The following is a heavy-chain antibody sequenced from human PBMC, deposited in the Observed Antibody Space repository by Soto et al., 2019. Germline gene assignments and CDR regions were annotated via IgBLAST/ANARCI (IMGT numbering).Heavy chain of an antibody. Sequence: VGSLRLSCAASGFTFSSYSMNWVRQAPGKGLEWVSSISSSSSYIYYADSVKGRFTISRDNAKNSLYLQMNSLRAEDTAVYYCARDPQPSGRPSYGMDVWGQGTTVTVSS. V-gene: IGHV3-21*01. CDR2: ISSSSSYI. CDR1: GFTFSSYS. CDR3: ARDPQPSGRPSYGMDV. D-gene: IGHD1-1*01. J-gene: IGHJ6*02.